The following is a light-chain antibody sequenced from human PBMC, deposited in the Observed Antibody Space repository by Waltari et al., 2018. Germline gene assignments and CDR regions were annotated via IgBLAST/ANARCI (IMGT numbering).Light chain of an antibody. CDR2: DVS. V-gene: IGLV2-11*01. CDR3: CSYAGSSLV. CDR1: SSDVGGYNY. J-gene: IGLJ3*02. Sequence: QSALTQPRPVSGSPGQSVTISCTGTSSDVGGYNYVSWYQQHPGKAPKLMIHDVSKRPSGVPDRFSGSKSGNTASLTISGLQAEDEADYYCCSYAGSSLVFGGGTKLTVL.